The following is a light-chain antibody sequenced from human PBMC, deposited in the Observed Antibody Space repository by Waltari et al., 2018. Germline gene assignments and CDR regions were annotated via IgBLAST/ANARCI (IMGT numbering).Light chain of an antibody. Sequence: SYELTQPSSVSVSPGQTARITCSGDLLSTKYARWFQQRPGQAPVLVSYKDSGRPSGIPGRFSGSSSGTTVILTISGAQVEDEADYYCYSATDNNLRVFGGGTKLTVL. CDR2: KDS. V-gene: IGLV3-27*01. CDR1: LLSTKY. J-gene: IGLJ3*02. CDR3: YSATDNNLRV.